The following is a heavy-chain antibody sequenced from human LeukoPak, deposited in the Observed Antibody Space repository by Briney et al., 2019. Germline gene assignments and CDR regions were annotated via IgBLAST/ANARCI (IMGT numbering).Heavy chain of an antibody. V-gene: IGHV3-23*01. D-gene: IGHD6-13*01. CDR1: GFTFSSYA. CDR2: ISGSGGST. CDR3: AKVHSSSWAELYYFDY. Sequence: PGGSLRLSCAASGFTFSSYAMSWVRQAPGKGLEWVSAISGSGGSTYYADSVKGRFTIYRDNSKNTLYLQMNSLRAEDTAVYYCAKVHSSSWAELYYFDYWGQGTLVTVSS. J-gene: IGHJ4*02.